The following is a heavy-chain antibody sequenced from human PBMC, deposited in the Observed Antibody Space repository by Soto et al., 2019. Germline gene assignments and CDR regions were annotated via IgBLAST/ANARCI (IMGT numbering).Heavy chain of an antibody. J-gene: IGHJ4*02. CDR2: ILLIFGTA. CDR1: GGTFSRYA. Sequence: QVQLVQSGAEVKKPGSSVTVSCKASGGTFSRYAISWVRQAPGQGLEWMVGILLIFGTANYAQKFQGRVTITADESTSTAYMELSSLRAEDTAVYYCARGRLLPTRYYFDYWGQGTLVTVSS. V-gene: IGHV1-69*01. CDR3: ARGRLLPTRYYFDY. D-gene: IGHD1-26*01.